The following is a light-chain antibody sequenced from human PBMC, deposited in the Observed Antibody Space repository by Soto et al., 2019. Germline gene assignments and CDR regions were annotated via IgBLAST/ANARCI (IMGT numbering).Light chain of an antibody. CDR2: DVS. CDR3: NSYTSSSTYV. CDR1: TSDVGRYNY. V-gene: IGLV2-14*01. Sequence: SALTQPASVSGSPGQSITISCTGTTSDVGRYNYVSWYQQHPGKAPKLIIYDVSNRPSGVSNRFSGSKSGNTASLTISGLQAVDEADYYCNSYTSSSTYVFGTGTKLTVL. J-gene: IGLJ1*01.